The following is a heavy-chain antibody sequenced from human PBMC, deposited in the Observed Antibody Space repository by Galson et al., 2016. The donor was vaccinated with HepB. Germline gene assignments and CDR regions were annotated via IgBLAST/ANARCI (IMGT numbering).Heavy chain of an antibody. CDR2: INTNTVNP. Sequence: SVKVSCKASGYILTDYAMYWVRQVPGQGLEWMGWINTNTVNPTYAQGFTGRLVFSLDTSVNTAYMEIRSLKTEDSAVYYCARVVSMVQGVIKEGFDIWGQGTMVTVSS. D-gene: IGHD3-10*01. CDR3: ARVVSMVQGVIKEGFDI. V-gene: IGHV7-4-1*02. CDR1: GYILTDYA. J-gene: IGHJ3*02.